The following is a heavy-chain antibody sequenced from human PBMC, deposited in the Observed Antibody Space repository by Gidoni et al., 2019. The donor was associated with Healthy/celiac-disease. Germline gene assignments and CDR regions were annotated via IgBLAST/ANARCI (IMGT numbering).Heavy chain of an antibody. J-gene: IGHJ6*02. CDR3: ARERGYCSSTSCPRGPGSNYYYGMDV. CDR1: GYTFTSYY. CDR2: INPSGGST. D-gene: IGHD2-2*01. V-gene: IGHV1-46*01. Sequence: QVQLVQSGAEVKKPGASVKVSCKASGYTFTSYYMHWVRQAPGQGLEWMGIINPSGGSTSYAKKFQGRVTMTRDTSTSTVYMGRSSRRSEDTAVNYCARERGYCSSTSCPRGPGSNYYYGMDVWGQGTTVTVSS.